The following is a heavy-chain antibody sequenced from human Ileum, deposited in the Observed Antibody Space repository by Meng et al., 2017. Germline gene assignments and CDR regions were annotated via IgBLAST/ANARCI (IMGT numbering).Heavy chain of an antibody. CDR1: GFSFSTYT. V-gene: IGHV3-21*02. J-gene: IGHJ4*02. CDR3: ANELRYYLEY. Sequence: EVLLVESGGGLVKPGRSLRLSCAASGFSFSTYTMHWVRQAPGKGLEWVSSITSSGRFIFYADSVKGRFTISRDNAKSSLYLQMNSLRDGDTAVYYCANELRYYLEYWGQGALVTVSS. CDR2: ITSSGRFI. D-gene: IGHD4-23*01.